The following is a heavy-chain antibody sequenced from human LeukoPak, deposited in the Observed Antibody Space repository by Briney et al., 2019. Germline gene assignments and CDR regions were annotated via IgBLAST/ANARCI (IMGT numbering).Heavy chain of an antibody. CDR3: APLTGDEHYFDS. J-gene: IGHJ4*02. CDR2: INPIFGGT. V-gene: IGHV1-2*02. CDR1: GYTFTDYY. Sequence: ASVKVSCKASGYTFTDYYFHWVRQAPGQGLEGLGWINPIFGGTNYAQKFQGRVTMTTDTSISTAYMELSRLRSDDTAVYYCAPLTGDEHYFDSWGQGTLVSVSS. D-gene: IGHD7-27*01.